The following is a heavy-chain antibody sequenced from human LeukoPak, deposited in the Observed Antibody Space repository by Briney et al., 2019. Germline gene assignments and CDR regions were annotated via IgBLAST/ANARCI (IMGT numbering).Heavy chain of an antibody. CDR1: GYTFTGYY. V-gene: IGHV1-2*04. Sequence: ASVQVSCQASGYTFTGYYMHWVRQAPGQGLEWMGWINPNSGGTNYAQKFQGWVTMTRDTSISTAYMELSRLRSDDTAVYYCARGAWFGELDAFDIWGQGTMVTVSS. CDR2: INPNSGGT. J-gene: IGHJ3*02. D-gene: IGHD3-10*01. CDR3: ARGAWFGELDAFDI.